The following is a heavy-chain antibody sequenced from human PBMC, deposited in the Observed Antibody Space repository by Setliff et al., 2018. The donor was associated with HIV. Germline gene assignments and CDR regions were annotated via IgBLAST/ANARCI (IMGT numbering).Heavy chain of an antibody. Sequence: SETLSLTCTVHGGSFSNYYTNWIRQPPGKGLEWIGELSPSGTTRSNPSLQSRVTISLDTSNNQFSLKLTSVTAADTAMYYCASFFVTTVTNQDYWGQGTPVTVSS. CDR2: LSPSGTT. J-gene: IGHJ4*02. CDR3: ASFFVTTVTNQDY. CDR1: GGSFSNYY. D-gene: IGHD4-17*01. V-gene: IGHV4-34*01.